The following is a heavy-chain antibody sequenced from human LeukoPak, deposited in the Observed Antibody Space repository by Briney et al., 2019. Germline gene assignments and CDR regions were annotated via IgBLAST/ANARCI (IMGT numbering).Heavy chain of an antibody. Sequence: GGSLRLSCAASGFTFSSYGMHWVRQAPGKGLEWVAVISYDGSNKYYADSVKGRFTISRDNSKNTLYLQMTSLRAEDTAVYYCANSPRRYCSSTSCEATLDYWGQGTLVTVSS. CDR3: ANSPRRYCSSTSCEATLDY. CDR2: ISYDGSNK. J-gene: IGHJ4*02. V-gene: IGHV3-30*18. D-gene: IGHD2-2*01. CDR1: GFTFSSYG.